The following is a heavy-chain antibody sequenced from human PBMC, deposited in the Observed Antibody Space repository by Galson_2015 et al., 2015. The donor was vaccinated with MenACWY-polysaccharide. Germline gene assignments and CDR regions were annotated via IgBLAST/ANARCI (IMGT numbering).Heavy chain of an antibody. Sequence: SLRLSCAASGFTFSNYAMSWVRQAPGKGLEWVSGISGSGGSTYYADSVKGRLTISRDNSKNTLYVQMNSLRAEDTAVYYCTKDQDLKGYCTSTSCKGAEYWGQGTLVTVSA. J-gene: IGHJ4*02. D-gene: IGHD2-2*01. CDR3: TKDQDLKGYCTSTSCKGAEY. CDR2: ISGSGGST. V-gene: IGHV3-23*01. CDR1: GFTFSNYA.